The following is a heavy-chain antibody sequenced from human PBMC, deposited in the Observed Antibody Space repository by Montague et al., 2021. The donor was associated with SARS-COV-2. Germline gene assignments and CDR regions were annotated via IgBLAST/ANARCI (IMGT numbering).Heavy chain of an antibody. Sequence: CAISGDSVSSKSVAWSWIRQSPSRGLEWLGRTYYRSKWDSDYAEXXKGRLVITPDTSKNQVSLQLSSVIPEDTAVYFCASSGITLTGLDAFDIWGQGTMVTVSS. D-gene: IGHD3-9*01. CDR1: GDSVSSKSVA. CDR3: ASSGITLTGLDAFDI. J-gene: IGHJ3*02. V-gene: IGHV6-1*01. CDR2: TYYRSKWDS.